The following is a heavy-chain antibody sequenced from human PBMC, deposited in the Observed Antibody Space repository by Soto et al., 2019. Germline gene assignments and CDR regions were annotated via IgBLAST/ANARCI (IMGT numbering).Heavy chain of an antibody. Sequence: PSQTLSLTCVISGDSVSSNTAAWNWIRSSPSRGLEWLGRTYYRSNWRHDYAVSVRSRITVSPDTSKNHFSLQLNSVTPDDTAVYYCARGVAGSGFDLWGQGTLVTVSS. CDR3: ARGVAGSGFDL. D-gene: IGHD6-19*01. CDR2: TYYRSNWRH. CDR1: GDSVSSNTAA. V-gene: IGHV6-1*01. J-gene: IGHJ4*02.